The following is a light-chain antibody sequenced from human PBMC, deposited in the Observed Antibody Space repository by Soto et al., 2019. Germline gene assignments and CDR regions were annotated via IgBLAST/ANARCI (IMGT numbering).Light chain of an antibody. J-gene: IGLJ2*01. CDR1: SSDVGGYNY. CDR2: DVS. V-gene: IGLV2-14*01. CDR3: SSYTSSSTRVV. Sequence: QSALTQPASVSGSPGQSITISCTGNSSDVGGYNYVSWYQQHPGKAPKLMIYDVSNRPSGVSNRLSGSNSGNTASLTISGLQAEDEAAYYCSSYTSSSTRVVFGGGTQLTVL.